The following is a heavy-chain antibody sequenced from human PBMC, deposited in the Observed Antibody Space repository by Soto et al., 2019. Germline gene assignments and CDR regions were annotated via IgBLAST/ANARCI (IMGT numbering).Heavy chain of an antibody. Sequence: GGSLRLSCAASGFTFSNAWMSWVRQAPGKGLEWVGRIKSKTDGGTTDYAAPVKGRFTISRDDSKNTLYLQMNSLKTEDTAVYYCTTEEITMIVVAPVVYGMDVWGQGTTVTVS. J-gene: IGHJ6*02. CDR3: TTEEITMIVVAPVVYGMDV. CDR2: IKSKTDGGTT. D-gene: IGHD3-22*01. CDR1: GFTFSNAW. V-gene: IGHV3-15*01.